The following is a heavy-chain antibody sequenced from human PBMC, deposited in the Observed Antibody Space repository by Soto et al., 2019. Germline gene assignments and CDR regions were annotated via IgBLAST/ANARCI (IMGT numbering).Heavy chain of an antibody. CDR2: IFHTGAT. D-gene: IGHD1-26*01. CDR3: ARDSPSSGRSFDL. Sequence: QVHLKESGPGLVKPSETLSLTCNVSGVSITSNYWNWVRQPAGKRREWIGRIFHTGATNVDSNLRSRVIMSIDTSKNQFSLKLRPVTAADTAVYYCARDSPSSGRSFDLWGQGILVTVSS. CDR1: GVSITSNY. J-gene: IGHJ4*02. V-gene: IGHV4-4*07.